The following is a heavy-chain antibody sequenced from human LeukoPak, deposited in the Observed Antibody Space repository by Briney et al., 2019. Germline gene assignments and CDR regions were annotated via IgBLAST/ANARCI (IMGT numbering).Heavy chain of an antibody. CDR1: GGSITNTNY. CDR3: AREGGPYRPLDY. J-gene: IGHJ4*02. Sequence: SETLSLTCGVSGGSITNTNYWTWVRQPQGKGLEWIGEVNLQGSTNYNPSLMGRVAISVDTSENHISLQLTSVTAADTAVYYCAREGGPYRPLDYSGQGTLVTVSS. V-gene: IGHV4-4*02. CDR2: VNLQGST.